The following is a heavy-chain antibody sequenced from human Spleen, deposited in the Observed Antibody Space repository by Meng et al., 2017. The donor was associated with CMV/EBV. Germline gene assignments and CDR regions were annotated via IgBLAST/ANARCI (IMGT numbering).Heavy chain of an antibody. D-gene: IGHD6-6*01. CDR2: IKQDGSEK. V-gene: IGHV3-7*01. J-gene: IGHJ4*02. CDR1: GFSFSDYW. CDR3: ARPTLWYSSSPGNDY. Sequence: GESLKISCAASGFSFSDYWMSWVRQAPGKGLEWVANIKQDGSEKYYVDSVKGRFAISRDNSKNTLYLQMNSLRAEDTAVYYCARPTLWYSSSPGNDYWGQGTLVTVSS.